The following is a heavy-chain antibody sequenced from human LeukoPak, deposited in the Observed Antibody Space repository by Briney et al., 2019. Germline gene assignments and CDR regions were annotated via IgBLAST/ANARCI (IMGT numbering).Heavy chain of an antibody. CDR1: GGSFSGYY. Sequence: KPSETLSLTCAVYGGSFSGYYWSWIRQPPGKGLEWIGEINHSGSTNYNPSLKSRVTLSVDTSKNQFSLKLSSVTAADTAVYYCARGSEADYWGQGTLVTVSS. CDR2: INHSGST. V-gene: IGHV4-34*01. CDR3: ARGSEADY. J-gene: IGHJ4*02.